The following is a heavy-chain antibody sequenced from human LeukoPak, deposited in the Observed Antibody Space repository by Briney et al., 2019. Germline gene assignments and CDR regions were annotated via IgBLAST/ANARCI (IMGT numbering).Heavy chain of an antibody. V-gene: IGHV1-2*02. J-gene: IGHJ4*02. CDR1: GYTFTGYY. CDR3: ARYHYYDSGIDY. CDR2: INPNSGGT. D-gene: IGHD3-22*01. Sequence: GASVKASCKASGYTFTGYYMHWVRQAPGKGLEWMGWINPNSGGTNYAQKFQGRVTMTRDTSISTAYMELSRLRYDDTAVYYCARYHYYDSGIDYWGQGTLVSVSS.